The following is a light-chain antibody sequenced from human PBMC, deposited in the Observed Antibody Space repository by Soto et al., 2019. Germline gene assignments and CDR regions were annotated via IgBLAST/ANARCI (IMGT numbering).Light chain of an antibody. Sequence: EIVMTQSPATLSVSQGERATLSCRASQSVSSNLAWYQQKPGQAPRLLIYGASTRATGIPARFSGSGSGTDFTLTISRLEPEDFAVYYCQQHETLITFGQGTRLEIK. CDR3: QQHETLIT. J-gene: IGKJ5*01. CDR1: QSVSSN. V-gene: IGKV3-15*01. CDR2: GAS.